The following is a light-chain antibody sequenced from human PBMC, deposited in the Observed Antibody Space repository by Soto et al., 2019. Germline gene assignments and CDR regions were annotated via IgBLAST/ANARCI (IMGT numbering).Light chain of an antibody. J-gene: IGKJ1*01. Sequence: AIQMTQSPSSLSASVGDRVTITCRASQGIRDDLGWYQQKPGKAPKLLIYSASSLQSGVPSRFSGSGSGTDFTLTISSLQPEDFETYYCLQDYNYPWTFGQGTKVEIX. V-gene: IGKV1-6*01. CDR3: LQDYNYPWT. CDR2: SAS. CDR1: QGIRDD.